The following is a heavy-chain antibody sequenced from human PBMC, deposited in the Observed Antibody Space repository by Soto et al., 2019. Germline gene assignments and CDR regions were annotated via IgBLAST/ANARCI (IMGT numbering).Heavy chain of an antibody. CDR2: INHSGST. D-gene: IGHD3-10*01. Sequence: QVQLQQWGAGLLKPSETLSLTCAVYGGSFSGYYWSWIRQPPGKGLEWIGEINHSGSTNYNPSLKSRVPSRLDTPNNQFPLKLGSGPAPDAAVYSGPGQKVVRGAPGCSHPWAQATLVTVPS. J-gene: IGHJ5*02. CDR1: GGSFSGYY. CDR3: PGQKVVRGAPGCSHP. V-gene: IGHV4-34*01.